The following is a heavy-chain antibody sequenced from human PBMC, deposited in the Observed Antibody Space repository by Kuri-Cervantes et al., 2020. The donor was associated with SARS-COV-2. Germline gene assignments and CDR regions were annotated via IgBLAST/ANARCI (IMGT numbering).Heavy chain of an antibody. Sequence: GSLRLSCTVSGDSVSSGNYYWSWIRQPPGKGPEWIGYIYRSGSTYYNPSLKSRVTISVDTSKNQFSLKLSSVTAADTAVYYCAREVSSEQLVAFDYWGQGTLVTVSS. V-gene: IGHV4-61*01. CDR1: GDSVSSGNYY. J-gene: IGHJ4*02. CDR2: IYRSGST. CDR3: AREVSSEQLVAFDY. D-gene: IGHD6-6*01.